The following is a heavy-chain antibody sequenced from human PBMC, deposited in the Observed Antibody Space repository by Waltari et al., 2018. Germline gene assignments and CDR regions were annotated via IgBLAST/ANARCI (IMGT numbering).Heavy chain of an antibody. V-gene: IGHV3-23*01. CDR3: AKEITAADAPYFFDY. J-gene: IGHJ4*02. CDR1: GFAFSNYA. CDR2: ISFVGGNT. Sequence: EVQLLESGGILVQPGGSLRLSCAASGFAFSNYARPWVRQAPGKGLEWVSSISFVGGNTYYADSLKGRFTISRDNSKNTLYLQMNSLTVADTAVYYCAKEITAADAPYFFDYWGRGTLVTVSS. D-gene: IGHD6-13*01.